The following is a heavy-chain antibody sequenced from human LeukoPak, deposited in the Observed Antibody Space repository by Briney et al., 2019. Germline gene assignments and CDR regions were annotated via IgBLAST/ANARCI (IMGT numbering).Heavy chain of an antibody. V-gene: IGHV3-23*01. CDR2: TSGSGGHT. D-gene: IGHD2-15*01. CDR3: TTDRNIVVVVAAKFAFDI. Sequence: PGGSLRLSCAASGFTFSSYAMGWVRQAPGKGPEWVSSTSGSGGHTYFADSVKGRFTISRDNSKNTLYLQMNSLKTEDTAVYYCTTDRNIVVVVAAKFAFDIWGQGTMVTVSS. J-gene: IGHJ3*02. CDR1: GFTFSSYA.